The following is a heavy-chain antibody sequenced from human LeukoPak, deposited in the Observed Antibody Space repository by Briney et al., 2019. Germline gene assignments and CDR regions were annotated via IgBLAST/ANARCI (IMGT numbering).Heavy chain of an antibody. CDR1: GGSFSGYY. V-gene: IGHV4-34*01. D-gene: IGHD6-19*01. CDR2: INHSGST. J-gene: IGHJ3*02. Sequence: SETLSLTCAVYGGSFSGYYWSWIRQPPGKGLEWIGEINHSGSTNYNPSLKSRVTISVDTSKNQFSLKLSSVTAADTAVYYCARGTRYSSGWYFRALHTRDAFDIWGQGTMVTVSS. CDR3: ARGTRYSSGWYFRALHTRDAFDI.